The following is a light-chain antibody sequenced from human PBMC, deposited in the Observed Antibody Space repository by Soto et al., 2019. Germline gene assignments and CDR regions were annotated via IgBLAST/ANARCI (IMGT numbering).Light chain of an antibody. CDR1: QTIRNNY. CDR3: QHSRNLPLT. V-gene: IGKV3-11*01. CDR2: AAS. Sequence: LILSPIILSWSRGGRATLSWRASQTIRNNYLSWHQQKPGPAPRLLIYAASNRATGTPARFSGSASTTDFTLTISRLQPEDVTVYCRQHSRNLPLTFGEGTKLDIK. J-gene: IGKJ4*01.